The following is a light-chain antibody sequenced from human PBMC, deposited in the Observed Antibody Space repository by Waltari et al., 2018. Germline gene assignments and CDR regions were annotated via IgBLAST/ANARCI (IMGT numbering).Light chain of an antibody. CDR2: EVS. CDR1: SSDLGGYDF. CDR3: SSYVGSNNPV. V-gene: IGLV2-8*01. Sequence: QSALTQPPSASGSPGQSVTISCTGTSSDLGGYDFVSWYQHHPGKAPKLMIYEVSKRPSGVPDRFSGSKSGNTASPTVSGLQAEDEADYYCSSYVGSNNPVFGGGTKLTVL. J-gene: IGLJ2*01.